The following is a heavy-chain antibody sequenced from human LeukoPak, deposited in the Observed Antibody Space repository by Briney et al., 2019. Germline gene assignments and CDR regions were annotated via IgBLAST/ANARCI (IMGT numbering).Heavy chain of an antibody. D-gene: IGHD3-3*01. Sequence: GGSLRLSCAASGFTFISYWMHWVRQSPGKGLVWVSRINTDGVSTTYADSVKGRFTISRDNAKNTLYLQMYSLRAEDTAIYYCARSVGAYFDYWGQGTLVTVSS. CDR2: INTDGVST. V-gene: IGHV3-74*01. CDR1: GFTFISYW. CDR3: ARSVGAYFDY. J-gene: IGHJ4*02.